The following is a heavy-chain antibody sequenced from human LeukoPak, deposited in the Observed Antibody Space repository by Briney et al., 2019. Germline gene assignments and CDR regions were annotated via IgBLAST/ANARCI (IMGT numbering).Heavy chain of an antibody. CDR2: ISVNVSST. CDR3: AKGQDYYDSSGHYEADAFDI. Sequence: GGSLRLSCTASGFTFGDFAMSWFRQAPGKGLEWVSTISVNVSSTYYAGSVKGRFTISRDSSKNTLFLQMNSLRAEDTAVYYCAKGQDYYDSSGHYEADAFDIWGQGTMVTVSS. V-gene: IGHV3-23*01. J-gene: IGHJ3*02. D-gene: IGHD3-22*01. CDR1: GFTFGDFA.